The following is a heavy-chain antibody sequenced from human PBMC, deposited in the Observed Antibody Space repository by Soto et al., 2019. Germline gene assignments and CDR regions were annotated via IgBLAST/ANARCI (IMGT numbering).Heavy chain of an antibody. D-gene: IGHD6-13*01. J-gene: IGHJ4*02. CDR3: ARDPGPDSSSWYDY. CDR2: ICTGGST. V-gene: IGHV4-4*07. Sequence: SETLSLTCTVSGGSISSYYWSWIRQPAGTGLGRIGRICTGGSTNYNPSLKSRVSMDVDTAKNQFSLKLSSVTAAATAVYYCARDPGPDSSSWYDYWGQGTLVTVSS. CDR1: GGSISSYY.